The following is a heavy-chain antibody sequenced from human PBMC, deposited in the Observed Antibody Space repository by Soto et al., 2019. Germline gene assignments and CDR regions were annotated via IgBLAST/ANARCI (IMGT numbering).Heavy chain of an antibody. CDR1: GFTFSSYG. CDR2: IWYDGSNK. CDR3: AGSVYADHHFDY. D-gene: IGHD4-17*01. J-gene: IGHJ4*02. V-gene: IGHV3-33*01. Sequence: GGSLRLSCAASGFTFSSYGMHWVRQAPGKGLEGVAVIWYDGSNKYYADSVKGRFTISRDNSKNTLYLQMNSLRAEDTAVSSCAGSVYADHHFDYWGQGTLVTVSS.